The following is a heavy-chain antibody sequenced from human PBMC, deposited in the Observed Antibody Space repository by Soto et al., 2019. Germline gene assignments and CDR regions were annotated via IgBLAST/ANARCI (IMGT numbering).Heavy chain of an antibody. D-gene: IGHD4-4*01. CDR3: ARVPYYSNYWFDP. CDR2: IIPIFGTA. CDR1: GGTFSSYA. Sequence: SSVKVSCKASGGTFSSYAISWVRQAPGQGLEWMGGIIPIFGTANYAQKFQGRVTITADESTSTAYMELSSLRSDDTAVYYCARVPYYSNYWFDPWGQGTLVSVSS. V-gene: IGHV1-69*13. J-gene: IGHJ5*02.